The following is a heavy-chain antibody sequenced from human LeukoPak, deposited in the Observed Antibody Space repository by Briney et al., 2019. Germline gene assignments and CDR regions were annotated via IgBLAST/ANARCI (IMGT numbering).Heavy chain of an antibody. CDR1: GFTFSSYW. CDR3: ARTGRGDYYDSSGPTPFDI. CDR2: INSDGSST. Sequence: GGSLRLSCVASGFTFSSYWMHWVRHAPGKGLVWVSRINSDGSSTNYADSVKGRFTISRDNAKNTLYLQMNSLRAEDTAVYYCARTGRGDYYDSSGPTPFDIWGQGTMVTVSS. J-gene: IGHJ3*02. D-gene: IGHD3-22*01. V-gene: IGHV3-74*01.